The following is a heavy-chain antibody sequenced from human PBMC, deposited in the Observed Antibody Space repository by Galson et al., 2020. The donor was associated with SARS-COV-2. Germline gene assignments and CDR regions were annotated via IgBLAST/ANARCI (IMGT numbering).Heavy chain of an antibody. Sequence: TGGSLRLSCAASGFTFSSYAMHWVRQAPGKGLEWVAVISYDGSNKYYADSVKGRFTISRDNSKNTLYLQMNSLRAEDTAVYYCARPYSGSYSNWFDPWGQGTLVTVSS. CDR2: ISYDGSNK. J-gene: IGHJ5*02. CDR3: ARPYSGSYSNWFDP. V-gene: IGHV3-30-3*01. CDR1: GFTFSSYA. D-gene: IGHD1-26*01.